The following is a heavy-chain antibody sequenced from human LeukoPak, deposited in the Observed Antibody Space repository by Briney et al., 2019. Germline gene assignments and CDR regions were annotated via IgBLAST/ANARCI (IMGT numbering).Heavy chain of an antibody. CDR2: INPSGGST. J-gene: IGHJ4*02. V-gene: IGHV1-46*01. CDR3: ARGQPGIAAAGTDY. CDR1: GCTFTSYY. D-gene: IGHD6-13*01. Sequence: ASVRVSCKASGCTFTSYYMHWVRQAPGQGLEWMGVINPSGGSTSYAQKFQGRVTMTRDMSTSTVYMELSSLRSEDTAVYYCARGQPGIAAAGTDYWGQGTQVTVSS.